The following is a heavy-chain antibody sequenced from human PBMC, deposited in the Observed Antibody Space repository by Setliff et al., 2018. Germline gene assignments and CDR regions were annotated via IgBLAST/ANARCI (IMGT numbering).Heavy chain of an antibody. D-gene: IGHD3-10*01. CDR1: GFTFSNAW. Sequence: PGGSLRLSCAASGFTFSNAWMSWVRQAPGKGLEWVGRIKSKTDGGTTDYAAPVKGRFTISRDDSKDTVYLQMNDLKTEDTGVYYCTGRTYGHQLGDYWGQGTLVTVSS. V-gene: IGHV3-15*01. J-gene: IGHJ4*02. CDR2: IKSKTDGGTT. CDR3: TGRTYGHQLGDY.